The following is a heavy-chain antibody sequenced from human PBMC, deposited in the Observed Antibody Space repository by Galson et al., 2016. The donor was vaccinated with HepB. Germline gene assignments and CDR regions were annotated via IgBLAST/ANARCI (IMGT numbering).Heavy chain of an antibody. CDR2: ISHDGSNK. D-gene: IGHD1-26*01. J-gene: IGHJ4*02. CDR3: ARDKGWEIPETFDY. Sequence: GKGLEWVAVISHDGSNKYYADSVKGRFTISRDNPKNTLFLQMNSLRAEDTAVYYCARDKGWEIPETFDYWGQGALVTVSS. V-gene: IGHV3-30*04.